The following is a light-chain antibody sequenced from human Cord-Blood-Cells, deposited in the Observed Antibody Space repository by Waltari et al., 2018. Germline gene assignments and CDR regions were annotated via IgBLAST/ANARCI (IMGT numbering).Light chain of an antibody. CDR1: SSDFGSYNL. V-gene: IGLV2-23*01. J-gene: IGLJ1*01. CDR2: EGS. CDR3: CSFAGNSTYV. Sequence: QSALPQPASVSGSPGQSITISCTGTSSDFGSYNLVSWYQQQQGKGPKLMIYEGSKRPSGVSKRFSGSKSSNTASLTISGIQAENDADFNSCSFAGNSTYVFGTGTKVTFL.